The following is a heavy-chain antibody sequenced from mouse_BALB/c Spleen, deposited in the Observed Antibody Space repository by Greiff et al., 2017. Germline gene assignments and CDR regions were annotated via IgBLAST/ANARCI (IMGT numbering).Heavy chain of an antibody. CDR2: ISSGGGNT. CDR1: GFTFSSYT. V-gene: IGHV5-9*03. J-gene: IGHJ4*01. Sequence: DVKLVESGGGLVKPGGSLKLSCAASGFTFSSYTMSWVRQTPEKRLEWVATISSGGGNTYYPDSVKGRFTISRDNAKNNLYLQMSSLRSEDTALYYCARYSGTWAMDYWGQGTSVTVSS. D-gene: IGHD4-1*01. CDR3: ARYSGTWAMDY.